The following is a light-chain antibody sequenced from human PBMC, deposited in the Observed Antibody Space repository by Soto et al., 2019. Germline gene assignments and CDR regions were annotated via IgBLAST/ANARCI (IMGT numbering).Light chain of an antibody. CDR2: GAS. CDR3: QQSYSSPTT. CDR1: QSIGKH. Sequence: DIQITQSPSFLSASVGDRVTITCRASQSIGKHLNWYQQKPGKAPKFLIYGASTLQSGVPSRFTGSGSGTDFTLTVNSLQPEDFATYYCQQSYSSPTTFGQGTRLEIK. V-gene: IGKV1-39*01. J-gene: IGKJ5*01.